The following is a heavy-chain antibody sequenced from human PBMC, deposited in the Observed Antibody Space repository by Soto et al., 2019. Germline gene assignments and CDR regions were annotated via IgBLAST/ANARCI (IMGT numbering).Heavy chain of an antibody. CDR3: ARERHLNSPSDAFDL. D-gene: IGHD1-7*01. J-gene: IGHJ3*01. CDR1: GYNFIAQN. V-gene: IGHV1-2*02. CDR2: MNPNSGGS. Sequence: QVHLVQSGAEVKKPGASVKVSCMASGYNFIAQNIHWVRQAPGLGLEWMGKMNPNSGGSDYAQEFQGRVTVTRDTSIYTVYMQLTSLNSDDTAVYYCARERHLNSPSDAFDLWGQGTMVIVSS.